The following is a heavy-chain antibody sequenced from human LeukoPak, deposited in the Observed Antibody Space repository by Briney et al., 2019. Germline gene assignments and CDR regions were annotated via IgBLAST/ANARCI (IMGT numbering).Heavy chain of an antibody. J-gene: IGHJ4*02. CDR1: GFTFSSYG. V-gene: IGHV3-33*01. CDR3: AGDFIVGATIGFDY. Sequence: GGSLRLSCAASGFTFSSYGMHWVRQAPGKGLEWVAVIWYDGSNKYYADSVKGRFTISRDNSKNTLYLQMNSLRAEDTAVYYCAGDFIVGATIGFDYWGQGTLVTVSS. D-gene: IGHD1-26*01. CDR2: IWYDGSNK.